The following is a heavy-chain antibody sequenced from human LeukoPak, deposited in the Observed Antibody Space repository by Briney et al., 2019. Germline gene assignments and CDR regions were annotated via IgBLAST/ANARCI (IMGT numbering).Heavy chain of an antibody. J-gene: IGHJ4*02. D-gene: IGHD7-27*01. CDR1: GLSFSDSY. Sequence: GGSLRLSCVVSGLSFSDSYMTWIRQTPGMGLESLAYISGMGHDIYYADSVKGRFTISRDNAKNSLYLQMNSLRAEDTAEYYCARDLNWETYWGQGTLVTVSS. CDR3: ARDLNWETY. V-gene: IGHV3-11*04. CDR2: ISGMGHDI.